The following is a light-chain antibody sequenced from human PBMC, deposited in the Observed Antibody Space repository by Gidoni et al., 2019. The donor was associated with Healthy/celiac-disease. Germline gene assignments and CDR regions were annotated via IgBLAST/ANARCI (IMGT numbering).Light chain of an antibody. CDR1: QSVLYSSNNKNY. V-gene: IGKV4-1*01. Sequence: DIVMTQSPDSLAVSLGERANIHCKSSQSVLYSSNNKNYLAWYQQKPGQPPKLLIYWASTRESGVPDRFSGSGSGTDFTLTISSLQAEDVAVYYCQQYYSTPRTFGQGTKVEIK. CDR3: QQYYSTPRT. CDR2: WAS. J-gene: IGKJ1*01.